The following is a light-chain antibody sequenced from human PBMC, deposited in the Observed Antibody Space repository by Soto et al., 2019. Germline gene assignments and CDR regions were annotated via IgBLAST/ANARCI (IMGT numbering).Light chain of an antibody. V-gene: IGKV3-15*01. J-gene: IGKJ5*01. CDR1: QSVSNN. CDR3: LQYNNWPPIT. CDR2: GSS. Sequence: EVVMTQSPATLSVSPGERATLSCRASQSVSNNLAWYQQKPGQAPRLLVYGSSSRATDIPARFSGSGSGTALTLTINSLQSEDFAVYYCLQYNNWPPITFGQGTRLEIK.